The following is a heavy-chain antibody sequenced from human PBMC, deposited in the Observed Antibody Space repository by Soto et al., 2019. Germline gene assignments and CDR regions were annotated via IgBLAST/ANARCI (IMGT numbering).Heavy chain of an antibody. CDR2: ILVGGST. J-gene: IGHJ3*02. CDR3: AKATATGGGAFDI. D-gene: IGHD2-8*02. V-gene: IGHV3-23*01. CDR1: GFICSSYD. Sequence: GGSLRLSCAASGFICSSYDMGWVRQAPGKGLEWVSTILVGGSTHYEDSVRGRFTISRDGSKNTVYLQMNSLTAGDTAVYYCAKATATGGGAFDICGQGTMVTV.